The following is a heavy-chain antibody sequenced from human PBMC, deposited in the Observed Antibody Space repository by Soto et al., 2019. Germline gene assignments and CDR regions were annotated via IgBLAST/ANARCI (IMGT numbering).Heavy chain of an antibody. CDR3: ARDGYCSGGSCYSVPVFDY. CDR2: IGTAGDT. V-gene: IGHV3-13*04. J-gene: IGHJ4*02. D-gene: IGHD2-15*01. Sequence: GGSLRLSCAASGFTFSSYDMHWVRQATGKGMEWVSAIGTAGDTYYPGSVKGRFTISRENAKNSLFLQMNSLRAEDTAVYYCARDGYCSGGSCYSVPVFDYWGQGTLVTVSS. CDR1: GFTFSSYD.